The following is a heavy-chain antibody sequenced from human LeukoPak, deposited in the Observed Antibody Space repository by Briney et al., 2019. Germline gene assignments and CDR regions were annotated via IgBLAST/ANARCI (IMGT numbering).Heavy chain of an antibody. J-gene: IGHJ3*02. CDR1: GYSISSGYY. CDR3: ARQECYTGYSSSWYGAFDI. V-gene: IGHV4-38-2*02. D-gene: IGHD6-13*01. CDR2: IYHSGST. Sequence: SETLSLTCTVSGYSISSGYYWGWIRQPPGKGLEWIGSIYHSGSTYYNPSLKSRVTISVDTSKNQFSLKLSSVTAADTAVYYCARQECYTGYSSSWYGAFDIWGQGTMVTVSS.